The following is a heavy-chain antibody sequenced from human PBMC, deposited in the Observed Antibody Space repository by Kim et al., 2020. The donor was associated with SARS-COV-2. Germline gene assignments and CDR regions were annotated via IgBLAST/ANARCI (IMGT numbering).Heavy chain of an antibody. J-gene: IGHJ6*02. Sequence: GESLKISCKGSGYSFTSYWIGWVRQMPGKGLEWMGIIYPGDSDTRYSPSFQGQVTISADKSISTAYLQWSSLKASDTAMYYCARLPNNYYDSSGDGMDVWGQGTTVTVSS. V-gene: IGHV5-51*01. CDR1: GYSFTSYW. CDR2: IYPGDSDT. CDR3: ARLPNNYYDSSGDGMDV. D-gene: IGHD3-22*01.